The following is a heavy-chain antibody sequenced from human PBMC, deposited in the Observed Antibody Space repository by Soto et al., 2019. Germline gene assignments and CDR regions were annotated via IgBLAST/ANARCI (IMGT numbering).Heavy chain of an antibody. V-gene: IGHV1-18*01. Sequence: ASVKVSCKASGYTFTIYGISWVLQSRLQWLDWMGWISAYNGNTNYAQKLQGRVTMTTDTSTSTAYMELRSLRSDDTAVYYCARGTGRYDFWSGNPLPYYFDYWGQGTLVTVSS. J-gene: IGHJ4*02. CDR3: ARGTGRYDFWSGNPLPYYFDY. D-gene: IGHD3-3*01. CDR1: GYTFTIYG. CDR2: ISAYNGNT.